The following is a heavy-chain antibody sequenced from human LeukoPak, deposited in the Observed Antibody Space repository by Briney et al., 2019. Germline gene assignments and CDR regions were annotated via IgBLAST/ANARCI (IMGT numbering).Heavy chain of an antibody. J-gene: IGHJ6*02. Sequence: GASVSVSCKASGYTFTSYDINWVRQATGQGLEWMGWMNPNSGNTGYAQKFQGRVTITADKSTSTAYMELSSLRSEDTAVYYCARYTVTTYYYYGMDVWGQGTTVTVSS. CDR2: MNPNSGNT. D-gene: IGHD4-11*01. V-gene: IGHV1-8*01. CDR3: ARYTVTTYYYYGMDV. CDR1: GYTFTSYD.